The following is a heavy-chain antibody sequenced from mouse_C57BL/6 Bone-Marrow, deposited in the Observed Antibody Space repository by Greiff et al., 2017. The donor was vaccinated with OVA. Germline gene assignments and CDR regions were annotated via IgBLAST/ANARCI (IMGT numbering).Heavy chain of an antibody. CDR1: GFTFSSYA. J-gene: IGHJ4*01. V-gene: IGHV5-4*01. CDR3: ATYGSSHYAMDY. D-gene: IGHD1-1*01. CDR2: ISDGGSYT. Sequence: EVQVVESGGGLVKPGGSLKLSCAASGFTFSSYAMSWVRQTPEKRLEWVATISDGGSYTYYPDNVKGRFTIYRDNAKNNLYLQMSHLKSEDTAMYDCATYGSSHYAMDYWGQGTSVTVSS.